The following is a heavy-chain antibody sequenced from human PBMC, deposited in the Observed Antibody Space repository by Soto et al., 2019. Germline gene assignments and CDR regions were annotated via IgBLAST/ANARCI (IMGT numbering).Heavy chain of an antibody. V-gene: IGHV4-39*07. D-gene: IGHD5-12*01. CDR2: IYHSGST. CDR3: ARGIHGSGYKTNWFDP. Sequence: SETLSLTCTVSGGSISSSSYYWGWIRQPPGKGLEWIGYIYHSGSTNYNPSLKSRVTISVDTSKNQFSLKLSSVTAADTAVYYCARGIHGSGYKTNWFDPWGQGTLVTVSS. J-gene: IGHJ5*02. CDR1: GGSISSSSYY.